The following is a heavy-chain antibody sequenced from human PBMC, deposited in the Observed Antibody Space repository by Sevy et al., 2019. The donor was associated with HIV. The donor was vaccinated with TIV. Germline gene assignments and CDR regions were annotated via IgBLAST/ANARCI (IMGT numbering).Heavy chain of an antibody. CDR3: ARHGVEYCTNGVCPRYFDY. J-gene: IGHJ4*02. Sequence: SETLSLTCTVSGGSISSSSYYWGWIRQPPGKGLEWIGSIYDSGSAYYNPSLKSRVTISVDTSKNQFSLKLSSVTAAATAVYDCARHGVEYCTNGVCPRYFDYWGQGTLVTVSS. CDR2: IYDSGSA. V-gene: IGHV4-39*01. D-gene: IGHD2-8*01. CDR1: GGSISSSSYY.